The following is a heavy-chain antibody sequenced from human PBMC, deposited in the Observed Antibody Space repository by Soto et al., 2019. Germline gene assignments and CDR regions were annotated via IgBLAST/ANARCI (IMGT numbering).Heavy chain of an antibody. V-gene: IGHV4-39*01. D-gene: IGHD5-12*01. CDR1: GGSISSSSYY. J-gene: IGHJ6*02. Sequence: PSETLSLTCTVSGGSISSSSYYWGWIRQPPGKGLEWIGSIYYSGSTYYNPSLKSRVTISVDTSKNQFSLKLSSVTAADTAVYYCARHGGGYDFGYYYYGMDVWGQGTTVTVSS. CDR2: IYYSGST. CDR3: ARHGGGYDFGYYYYGMDV.